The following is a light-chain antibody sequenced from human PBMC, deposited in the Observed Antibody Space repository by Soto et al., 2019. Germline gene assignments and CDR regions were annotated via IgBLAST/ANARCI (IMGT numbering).Light chain of an antibody. Sequence: EIVMTQSPASLSVSPGEGATLSCRASQTVASNLAWYQQKPGQAPRLLIHGASTRATGVPARFSGSGSGTDFTLALSSLQPEDFGVYYCQQYHNWPPQYTFGQGTKLQIK. CDR1: QTVASN. V-gene: IGKV3-15*01. CDR3: QQYHNWPPQYT. CDR2: GAS. J-gene: IGKJ2*01.